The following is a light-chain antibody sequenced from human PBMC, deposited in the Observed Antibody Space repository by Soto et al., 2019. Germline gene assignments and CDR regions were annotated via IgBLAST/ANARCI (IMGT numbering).Light chain of an antibody. CDR2: EGT. CDR3: SSYTSSSIYV. J-gene: IGLJ1*01. Sequence: QSVLTQPASVSGPPGQSITVSCAGTSSDVGGYNLVSWYQQHPGKAPKLIIYEGTERPSGISPRFSGSKSGNTASLTISRLQAEDEADYYCSSYTSSSIYVFGSGTKVTVL. CDR1: SSDVGGYNL. V-gene: IGLV2-23*01.